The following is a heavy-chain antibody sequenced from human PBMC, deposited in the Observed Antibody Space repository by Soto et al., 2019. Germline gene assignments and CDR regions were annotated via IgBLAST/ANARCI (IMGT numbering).Heavy chain of an antibody. J-gene: IGHJ4*02. CDR2: ISAYNGNT. CDR1: GYTFTSYG. Sequence: QVQLVQSGAEVKKPGASVKVSCKASGYTFTSYGISWVRQAPGQGRVWMGWISAYNGNTNYAQKLQGRVTMTTDTSTSTAYMEVRSLRSDDTAVYYCARETLDYDSSGYSYWGQGTLVTVSS. D-gene: IGHD3-22*01. V-gene: IGHV1-18*01. CDR3: ARETLDYDSSGYSY.